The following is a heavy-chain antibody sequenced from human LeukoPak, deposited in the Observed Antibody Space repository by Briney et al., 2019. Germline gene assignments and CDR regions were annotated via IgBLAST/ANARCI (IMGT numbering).Heavy chain of an antibody. CDR3: ARCSPGDSSNFYAVLQY. V-gene: IGHV3-23*01. Sequence: GGSLRLSCAASGFTFSSYGMSWVRQAPGKGLEWVSAISGSGGSTCYADSVKGRFTISRDNSKNTLYLQMNSLRAEDTAVYYCARCSPGDSSNFYAVLQYWGQGTQVTVST. D-gene: IGHD3-22*01. J-gene: IGHJ4*02. CDR2: ISGSGGST. CDR1: GFTFSSYG.